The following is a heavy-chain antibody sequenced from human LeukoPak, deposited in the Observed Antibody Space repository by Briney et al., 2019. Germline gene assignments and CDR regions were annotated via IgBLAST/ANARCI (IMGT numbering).Heavy chain of an antibody. CDR2: IYHSGST. D-gene: IGHD3-22*01. CDR3: ARRAYYYDSSGYYYSEWFDP. CDR1: GYSISSGYY. J-gene: IGHJ5*02. V-gene: IGHV4-38-2*01. Sequence: SETLSLTCAVSGYSISSGYYWGWIRQPPGKGLEWIGSIYHSGSTYYNPSLKSRVTISVDTSKNQLSLKLSSVTAADTAVYYCARRAYYYDSSGYYYSEWFDPWGQGTLVTVSS.